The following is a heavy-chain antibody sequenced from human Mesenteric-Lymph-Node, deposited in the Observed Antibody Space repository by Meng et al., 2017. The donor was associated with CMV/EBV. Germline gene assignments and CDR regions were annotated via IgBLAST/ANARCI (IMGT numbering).Heavy chain of an antibody. V-gene: IGHV3-48*02. CDR3: ARVVPGGHIDY. CDR1: GFTFSSYS. CDR2: ISSGSTTT. Sequence: GESLEISCAASGFTFSSYSMSWVRQAPGRGLEWISYISSGSTTTYYADSVKGRFIISRDNAENSLYLQMNSLRDEDTAVYYCARVVPGGHIDYWGQGTLVTVSS. J-gene: IGHJ4*02. D-gene: IGHD3-10*01.